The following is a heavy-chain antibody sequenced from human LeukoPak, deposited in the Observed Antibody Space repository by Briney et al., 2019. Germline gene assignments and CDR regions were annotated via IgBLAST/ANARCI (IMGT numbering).Heavy chain of an antibody. Sequence: GGSLRLSCAASGFTFSDYYMSWIRQAPGKGLEWVSYISSSGSTKYYADSVKGRFTISRDNAKNSYLQMKSLRAEDTAVYYCARDGHAYGQGSPHCWGQGTLVTVSS. D-gene: IGHD3-10*01. CDR1: GFTFSDYY. J-gene: IGHJ4*02. V-gene: IGHV3-11*01. CDR2: ISSSGSTK. CDR3: ARDGHAYGQGSPHC.